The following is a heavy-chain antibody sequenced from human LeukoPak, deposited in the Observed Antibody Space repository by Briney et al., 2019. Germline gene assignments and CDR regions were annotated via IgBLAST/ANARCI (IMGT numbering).Heavy chain of an antibody. D-gene: IGHD3-22*01. CDR3: ARDLNQYYYDSSGYHY. Sequence: ASVKVSCKASGYTFTNYGISWVRQAPGQGLEWMGWIGAYNGNTNYAQKLQGRVTMTTDTSTSTAYMELRSLRSDDTAVYYCARDLNQYYYDSSGYHYWGQGTLVTVSS. CDR1: GYTFTNYG. CDR2: IGAYNGNT. V-gene: IGHV1-18*01. J-gene: IGHJ4*02.